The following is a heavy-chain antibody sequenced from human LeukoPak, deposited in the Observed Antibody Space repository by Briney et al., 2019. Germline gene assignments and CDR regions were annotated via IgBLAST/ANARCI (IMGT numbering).Heavy chain of an antibody. CDR2: IKQDGSEK. V-gene: IGHV3-7*01. D-gene: IGHD6-19*01. CDR1: GSTFSSYW. J-gene: IGHJ4*02. CDR3: ARYSYSSGWYVDY. Sequence: GGSLRLSCTASGSTFSSYWMSWVRQAPGKGLEWVANIKQDGSEKYYVDSVKGRFTISRDNAKNSLYLQMNSLRAEDTAVYYCARYSYSSGWYVDYWGQGTLVTVSS.